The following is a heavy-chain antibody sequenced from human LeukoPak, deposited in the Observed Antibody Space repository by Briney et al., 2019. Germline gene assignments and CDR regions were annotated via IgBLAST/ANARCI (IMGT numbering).Heavy chain of an antibody. CDR1: GYTLTELS. V-gene: IGHV1-24*01. Sequence: ASVKVSCKVSGYTLTELSMHWVRQAPGKGLEWMGGFDPEDGETIYAQKFQGRVTMTRDTSTSTVYMELSSLRSEDTAVYYCAIHTVTKDTSADYYYGMDVWGQGTTVTVSS. J-gene: IGHJ6*02. D-gene: IGHD4-11*01. CDR2: FDPEDGET. CDR3: AIHTVTKDTSADYYYGMDV.